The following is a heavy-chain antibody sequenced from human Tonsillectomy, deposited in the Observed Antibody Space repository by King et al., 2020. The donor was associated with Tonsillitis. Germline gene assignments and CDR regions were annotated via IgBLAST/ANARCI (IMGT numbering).Heavy chain of an antibody. Sequence: VQLVESGGGLVQPGGSLKLSCAASGFPFSGSAMHWVRQTSGKGLEWVGRIRTKPNSYATAYAASVTGRFTISRDDSKKTAYLQMNSLKTEDTAVYYCIRFAAREYGDYGDYWGQGTLVTVSS. V-gene: IGHV3-73*02. J-gene: IGHJ4*02. CDR1: GFPFSGSA. D-gene: IGHD4-17*01. CDR2: IRTKPNSYAT. CDR3: IRFAAREYGDYGDY.